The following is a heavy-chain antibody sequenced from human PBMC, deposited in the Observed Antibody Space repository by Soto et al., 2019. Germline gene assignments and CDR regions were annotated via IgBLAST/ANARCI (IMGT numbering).Heavy chain of an antibody. D-gene: IGHD3-22*01. Sequence: ETLSRTCAVYGGSFSGYYWSWIRQPPGKGLEWIGEINHSGSTNYNPSLKSRVTIPVDTSKNQFSLKLSSVTAADTAVYYCARGIPLTMIVVVITGPHYFDYWGQGTLVTVSS. CDR1: GGSFSGYY. CDR2: INHSGST. J-gene: IGHJ4*02. V-gene: IGHV4-34*01. CDR3: ARGIPLTMIVVVITGPHYFDY.